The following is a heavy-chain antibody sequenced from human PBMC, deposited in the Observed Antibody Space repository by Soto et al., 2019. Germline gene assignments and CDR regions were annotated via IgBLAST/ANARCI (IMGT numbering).Heavy chain of an antibody. J-gene: IGHJ4*02. Sequence: QVQLQESGPGLVKPSGTLSLTCGVFSDSISSNDWWSWVRQAPGKVLEWIGEIYHSGSTNSNPSLKSRVNISVDKSKNQFSLTLRSVTAADTAVYYCARVPIQMGLYYFDNWGQGTLVTVSS. CDR2: IYHSGST. V-gene: IGHV4-4*02. D-gene: IGHD2-8*01. CDR1: SDSISSNDW. CDR3: ARVPIQMGLYYFDN.